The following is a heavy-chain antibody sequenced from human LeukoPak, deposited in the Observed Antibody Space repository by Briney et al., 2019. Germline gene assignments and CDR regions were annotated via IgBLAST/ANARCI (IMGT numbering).Heavy chain of an antibody. CDR1: GNTFTSYD. D-gene: IGHD5-18*01. CDR2: MNPNSGNT. CDR3: AKDTAMVPNNWFDP. V-gene: IGHV1-8*01. J-gene: IGHJ5*02. Sequence: GASVKVSCKASGNTFTSYDINWVRQATGQGLEWMGWMNPNSGNTGYAQKFQGRVTMTRNTSISTAYMELSSLRSEDTAVYYCAKDTAMVPNNWFDPWGQGTLVTVSS.